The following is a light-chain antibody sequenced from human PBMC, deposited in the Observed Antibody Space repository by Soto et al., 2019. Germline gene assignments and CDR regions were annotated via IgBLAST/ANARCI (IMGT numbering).Light chain of an antibody. CDR2: KAS. V-gene: IGKV1-5*03. CDR1: QSVSDW. J-gene: IGKJ4*02. Sequence: DIQMTQSPSTLSASMGDRVTITCRASQSVSDWLAWYQQKPGKVPKLLIYKASSLQSGVPSRFSGSGSGTEFTLTISSLQPDDFATYYCQQYKSNPRTFGGGTKVEIK. CDR3: QQYKSNPRT.